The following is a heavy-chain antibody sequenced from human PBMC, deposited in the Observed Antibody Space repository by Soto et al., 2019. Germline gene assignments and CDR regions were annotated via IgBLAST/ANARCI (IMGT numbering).Heavy chain of an antibody. Sequence: GGSLRLSCAASGFTFRTYGMHWVRQAPGKGLEWVSLISYDGNNKYYADSVKGRFTISRDNSKNTLFLQMNSLRPEDTAVYYCATDLGSSTSCYRCHYGMDVGAQGTTVTVAS. CDR1: GFTFRTYG. J-gene: IGHJ6*02. CDR2: ISYDGNNK. V-gene: IGHV3-30*03. CDR3: ATDLGSSTSCYRCHYGMDV. D-gene: IGHD2-2*02.